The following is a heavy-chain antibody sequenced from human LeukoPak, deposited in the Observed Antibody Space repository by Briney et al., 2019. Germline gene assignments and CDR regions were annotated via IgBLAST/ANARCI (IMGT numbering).Heavy chain of an antibody. CDR2: IYTSGTT. J-gene: IGHJ4*02. V-gene: IGHV4-4*07. D-gene: IGHD3-16*01. CDR1: DGFISSYY. Sequence: SETLSLTCTVSDGFISSYYWSWIRQPAGRGLEWIGHIYTSGTTDYNPSLKSRVTMSVDTSKNQFSLKLSSVTAADTAVYYCARGIYNLGYHYFDYWGLGTLVIVSS. CDR3: ARGIYNLGYHYFDY.